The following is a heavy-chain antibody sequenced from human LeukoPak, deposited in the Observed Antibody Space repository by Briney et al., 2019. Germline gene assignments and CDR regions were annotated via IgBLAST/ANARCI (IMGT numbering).Heavy chain of an antibody. Sequence: PGGSLRLSCAASRLSFSNYGIHWVRQAPGKGLEWVAFIRYDGGAKYYADSVKGRFTISRDSSKNTLYLQMNSLRAEDTAVYYCAKESGSDDAFDIWGQGTMVTVSS. CDR3: AKESGSDDAFDI. V-gene: IGHV3-30*02. CDR2: IRYDGGAK. J-gene: IGHJ3*02. D-gene: IGHD1-1*01. CDR1: RLSFSNYG.